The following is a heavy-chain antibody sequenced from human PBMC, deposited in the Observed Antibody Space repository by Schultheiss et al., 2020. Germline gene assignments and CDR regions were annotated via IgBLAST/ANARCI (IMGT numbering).Heavy chain of an antibody. Sequence: GESLKISCAASGFTFSSYGMHWVRQAPGKGLEWVAVIWYDGSNKYYADSVKGRFTISRDNSKNTLYLQMNSLRAEDTAVYYCAREKWQLGPAVDVWGQGTTVTVSS. CDR1: GFTFSSYG. J-gene: IGHJ6*02. D-gene: IGHD6-6*01. V-gene: IGHV3-33*01. CDR3: AREKWQLGPAVDV. CDR2: IWYDGSNK.